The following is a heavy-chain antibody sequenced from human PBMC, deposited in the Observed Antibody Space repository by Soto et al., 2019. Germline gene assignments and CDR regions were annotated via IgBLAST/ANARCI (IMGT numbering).Heavy chain of an antibody. Sequence: QVQLVQSGAEVKKPGSSVKVSCTASGGTFSSYAISWVRQAPGQGLEWMGGIIPIFGKANYAQKFQGRVTITADESTSTAYMELSSLRSEDTAVYYCARDHAAVAGTSAFDYWGQGTLVPVSS. CDR3: ARDHAAVAGTSAFDY. CDR2: IIPIFGKA. D-gene: IGHD6-19*01. CDR1: GGTFSSYA. V-gene: IGHV1-69*01. J-gene: IGHJ4*02.